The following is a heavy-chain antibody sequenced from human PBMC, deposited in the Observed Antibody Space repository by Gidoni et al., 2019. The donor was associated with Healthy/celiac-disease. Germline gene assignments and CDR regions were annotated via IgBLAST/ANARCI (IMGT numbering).Heavy chain of an antibody. CDR2: INHSGST. Sequence: GLEWIGEINHSGSTNYNPSLKSRVTISVDTSKNQFSLKLSSVTAADTAVYYCARGGSSGWFLWGQGTLVTVSS. V-gene: IGHV4-34*01. CDR3: ARGGSSGWFL. J-gene: IGHJ4*02. D-gene: IGHD6-19*01.